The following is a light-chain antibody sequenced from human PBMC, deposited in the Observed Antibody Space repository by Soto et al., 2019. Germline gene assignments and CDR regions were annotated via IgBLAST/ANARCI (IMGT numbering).Light chain of an antibody. Sequence: IPMTHYPSSLSASVGDRVTITCRACQTISNYLNWYQHKPGKAPKLLIYAASNLDRGVPARFSGSGSGTDFTLTISGLQPEEFATYFCQQSYSIPIFTFGQGTKVDIK. V-gene: IGKV1-39*01. CDR2: AAS. CDR1: QTISNY. J-gene: IGKJ2*01. CDR3: QQSYSIPIFT.